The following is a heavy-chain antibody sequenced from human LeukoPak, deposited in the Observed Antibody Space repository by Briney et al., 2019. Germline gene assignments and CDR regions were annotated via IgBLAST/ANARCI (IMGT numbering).Heavy chain of an antibody. CDR1: GFTFSSYA. D-gene: IGHD6-19*01. J-gene: IGHJ4*02. Sequence: PGGSLRLSCVASGFTFSSYAMGWVRQAPGKGLEWVSAISGSGGSTSYADSVQGRFTFSRDNSKNTLYLQMDSLRAEDTAVYYCAKDRASGSGSYSYRGFDYWGQGTLVTVSS. CDR3: AKDRASGSGSYSYRGFDY. CDR2: ISGSGGST. V-gene: IGHV3-23*01.